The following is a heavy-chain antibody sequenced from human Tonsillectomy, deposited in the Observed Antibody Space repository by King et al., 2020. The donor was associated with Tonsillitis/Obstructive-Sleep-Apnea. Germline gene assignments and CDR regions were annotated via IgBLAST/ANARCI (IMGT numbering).Heavy chain of an antibody. CDR2: IDPSDSYT. CDR3: ARGGGDYDSSGYYRSSYWYFDL. V-gene: IGHV5-10-1*03. D-gene: IGHD3-22*01. Sequence: DAQLVQSGAEVKKPGESLRISCKGSGYSFTSYWISWVRQMPGKGLEWMGRIDPSDSYTNYSPSFQGHVTISADKSISTAYLQWSSLKASDTAMYYCARGGGDYDSSGYYRSSYWYFDLWGRGTLVTVSS. CDR1: GYSFTSYW. J-gene: IGHJ2*01.